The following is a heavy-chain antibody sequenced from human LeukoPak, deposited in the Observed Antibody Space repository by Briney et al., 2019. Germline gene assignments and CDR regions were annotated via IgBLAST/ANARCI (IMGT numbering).Heavy chain of an antibody. J-gene: IGHJ4*02. V-gene: IGHV3-20*04. CDR1: GFMFEDHG. CDR3: AREGWQQLIDY. D-gene: IGHD6-13*01. Sequence: GGPLRLSCEASGFMFEDHGMSWVRQAPGKGLEWVSGMNWNGGTIGYADSVKGRFTISRDNAKKSLYLQMNSLRAEDTGLYYCAREGWQQLIDYWGQGTLVTVSS. CDR2: MNWNGGTI.